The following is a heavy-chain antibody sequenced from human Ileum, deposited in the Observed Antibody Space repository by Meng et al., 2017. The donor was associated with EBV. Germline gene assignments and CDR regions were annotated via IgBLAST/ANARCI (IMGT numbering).Heavy chain of an antibody. Sequence: ETGGGLVKPAGATRSHWSAFGVAFCNYYFGWSRRAPGKRREWVTYVSSSGSTIYYADSVKGRFTISRDNAKNSLYLKLTSLRAEDTAVYYCARGSTAMGNWFDPWGQGTLVTVSS. D-gene: IGHD5-18*01. J-gene: IGHJ5*02. CDR2: VSSSGSTI. V-gene: IGHV3-11*01. CDR1: GVAFCNYY. CDR3: ARGSTAMGNWFDP.